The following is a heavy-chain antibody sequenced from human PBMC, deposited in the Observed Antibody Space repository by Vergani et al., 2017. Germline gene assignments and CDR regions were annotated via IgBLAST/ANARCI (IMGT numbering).Heavy chain of an antibody. J-gene: IGHJ6*03. D-gene: IGHD2-2*01. V-gene: IGHV4-34*01. CDR1: GGSFSGYY. CDR2: INHSGST. CDR3: ARVEKPVYLVVVPAAIADMDV. Sequence: QVQLQQWGAGLLKPSETLSLTCAVYGGSFSGYYWSWIRQPPGKGLEWIGEINHSGSTNYNPSLKSRVTISVDTSKNQFSLKLSSVTAAATAVYYCARVEKPVYLVVVPAAIADMDVWGKGTTVTVSS.